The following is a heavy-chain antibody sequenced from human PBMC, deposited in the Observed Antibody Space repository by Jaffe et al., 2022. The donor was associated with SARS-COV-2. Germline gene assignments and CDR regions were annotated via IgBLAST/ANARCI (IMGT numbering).Heavy chain of an antibody. Sequence: QVTLKESGPVLVKPTETLTLTCTVSGFSLSNARMGVSWIRQPPGKALEWLAHIFSNDEKSYSTSLKSRLTISKDTSKSQVVLTMTNMDPVDTATYYCARINSPGATKYYYYYGMDVWGQGTTVTVSS. J-gene: IGHJ6*02. CDR2: IFSNDEK. V-gene: IGHV2-26*01. CDR1: GFSLSNARMG. D-gene: IGHD1-26*01. CDR3: ARINSPGATKYYYYYGMDV.